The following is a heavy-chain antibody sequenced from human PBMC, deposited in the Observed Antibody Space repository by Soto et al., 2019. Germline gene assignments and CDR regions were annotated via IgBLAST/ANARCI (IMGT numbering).Heavy chain of an antibody. Sequence: SETLSLTCTVSGGSISSYYWSWIRQPPGKGLEWIGYTHYSGSANYNPSLKSRVTISVDTSKNQFSLKLNSVTAAGTAIYYCARVYYYVLDVWGQGTTVTVSS. J-gene: IGHJ6*02. CDR1: GGSISSYY. CDR2: THYSGSA. CDR3: ARVYYYVLDV. V-gene: IGHV4-59*01.